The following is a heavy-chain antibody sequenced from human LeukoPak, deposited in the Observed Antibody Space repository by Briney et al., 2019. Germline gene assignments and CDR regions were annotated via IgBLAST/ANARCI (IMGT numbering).Heavy chain of an antibody. J-gene: IGHJ4*02. CDR1: GGSISSYY. D-gene: IGHD4-17*01. CDR2: IYYSGST. Sequence: SETLSLTCTVSGGSISSYYWSWIRQPPGKGLEWTGYIYYSGSTNYNPSLKSRVTISVDTSKNQFSLKLSSVTAADTAVYYCARQSTTALDYWGQGTLVTVSS. V-gene: IGHV4-59*08. CDR3: ARQSTTALDY.